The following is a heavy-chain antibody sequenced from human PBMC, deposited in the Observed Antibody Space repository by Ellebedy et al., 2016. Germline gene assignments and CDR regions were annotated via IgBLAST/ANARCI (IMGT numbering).Heavy chain of an antibody. D-gene: IGHD2-2*01. J-gene: IGHJ6*03. Sequence: ASVKVSCXASGYTFTGYYMHWVRQAPGQGLEWMGWINPNSGGTNYAQKFQGRVTMTRDTSISTAYLQWSSLKASDTAMYYCARQVVPAAMNYYMDVWGKGTTVTVSS. CDR3: ARQVVPAAMNYYMDV. V-gene: IGHV1-2*02. CDR2: INPNSGGT. CDR1: GYTFTGYY.